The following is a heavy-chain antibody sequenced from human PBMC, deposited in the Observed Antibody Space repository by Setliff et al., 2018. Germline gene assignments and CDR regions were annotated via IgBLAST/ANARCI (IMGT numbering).Heavy chain of an antibody. CDR3: ERTNYYDSSTYFNWFDP. J-gene: IGHJ5*02. D-gene: IGHD3-22*01. Sequence: PSETLSLTCAVSGYSISSGYYWGWIRQPPGKGLEWIGSIYHSGSTYYNPSLKSRVTMSVDTSKNQFSLKLSSVTAADTAVYYCERTNYYDSSTYFNWFDPWGQGTLVTVSS. V-gene: IGHV4-38-2*01. CDR1: GYSISSGYY. CDR2: IYHSGST.